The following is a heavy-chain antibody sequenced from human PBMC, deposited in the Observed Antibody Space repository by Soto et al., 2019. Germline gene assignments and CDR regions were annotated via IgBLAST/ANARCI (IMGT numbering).Heavy chain of an antibody. CDR2: ISYHGNDK. V-gene: IGHV3-30-3*01. D-gene: IGHD3-22*01. J-gene: IGHJ4*02. CDR1: GFTFSSDA. Sequence: QVQLVESGGGVVQPGGSLRLSCAASGFTFSSDAMHWVRQAPGKGLEWVAVISYHGNDKYYADSVKGRFTISRENSKTTLYLEMNSLRADDTAVYYCARSRFYYDTSDYLDSWGQGTLVTVSS. CDR3: ARSRFYYDTSDYLDS.